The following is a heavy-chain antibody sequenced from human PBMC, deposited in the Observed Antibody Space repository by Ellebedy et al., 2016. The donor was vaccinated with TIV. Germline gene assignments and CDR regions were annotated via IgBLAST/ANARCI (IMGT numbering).Heavy chain of an antibody. J-gene: IGHJ5*02. CDR3: ARAFLLVVAATDNWFDP. V-gene: IGHV1-3*01. CDR1: GYTFTSYA. D-gene: IGHD2-15*01. CDR2: INAGNGNT. Sequence: ASVKVSCKASGYTFTSYAMHWVRQAPGQRLEWMGWINAGNGNTKYSQKFQGRVTITRDTSASTAYMELSSLRSKDTAVYHCARAFLLVVAATDNWFDPWGQGTLVTVSS.